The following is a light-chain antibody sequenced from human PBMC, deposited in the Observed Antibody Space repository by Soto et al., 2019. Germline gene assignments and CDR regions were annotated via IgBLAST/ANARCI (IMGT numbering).Light chain of an antibody. CDR3: CSYAGHSTYV. CDR2: GNS. Sequence: QSVLTQPPSVSGAPGQRVTISCTGSSSNIGAGYDVHWYQQLPGTAPKLLIYGNSNRPSGVPDRFSGSKSGTSASLAITGLQAEDEADYYCCSYAGHSTYVFAAGTKLTVL. J-gene: IGLJ1*01. V-gene: IGLV1-40*01. CDR1: SSNIGAGYD.